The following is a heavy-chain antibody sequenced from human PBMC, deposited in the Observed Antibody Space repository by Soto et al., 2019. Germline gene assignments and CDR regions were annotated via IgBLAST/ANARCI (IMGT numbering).Heavy chain of an antibody. J-gene: IGHJ5*02. CDR2: ISAYNGNT. D-gene: IGHD3-16*01. V-gene: IGHV1-18*01. CDR1: GYTFTSYG. CDR3: ARDREDRRGLHWFDP. Sequence: QVQLVQSGAEVKKPGASAKVSCKASGYTFTSYGISWGRQAPGQGLEWMGWISAYNGNTNYAQKLQGRVTMTTDTSTSTAYMELRSLRSDDTAVYYCARDREDRRGLHWFDPWGQGTLVTVSS.